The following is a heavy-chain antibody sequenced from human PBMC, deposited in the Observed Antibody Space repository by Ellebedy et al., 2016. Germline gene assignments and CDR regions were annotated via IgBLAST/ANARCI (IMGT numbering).Heavy chain of an antibody. CDR2: LRPDGGAP. Sequence: GESLKISXAASGFNFRTYAMHWVRQAPGKGLEWVAPLRPDGGAPQYRDSVKGRLTISRDNSKNRVYLQMSSLRVEDTAVYSCARVRSPDYSTNYDLDVWGQGTTVTVSS. CDR3: ARVRSPDYSTNYDLDV. D-gene: IGHD3-22*01. CDR1: GFNFRTYA. V-gene: IGHV3-30*02. J-gene: IGHJ6*02.